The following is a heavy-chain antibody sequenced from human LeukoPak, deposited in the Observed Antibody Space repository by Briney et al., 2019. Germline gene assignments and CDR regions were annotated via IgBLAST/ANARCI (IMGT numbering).Heavy chain of an antibody. CDR2: IPYDGSNK. Sequence: PGGSLRLSCAASGFTFSSYAMHWVRQAPGKGVEWVAVIPYDGSNKYYADSVKGRFTISRDNSKNTLYLQMNSLRAEDTAVYYCARDVGWLPLGDAFDIWGQGTMVTVSS. D-gene: IGHD5-24*01. J-gene: IGHJ3*02. CDR3: ARDVGWLPLGDAFDI. CDR1: GFTFSSYA. V-gene: IGHV3-30*04.